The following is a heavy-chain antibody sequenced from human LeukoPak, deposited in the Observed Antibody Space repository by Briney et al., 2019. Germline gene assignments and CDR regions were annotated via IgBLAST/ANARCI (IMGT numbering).Heavy chain of an antibody. CDR2: IIPIFGIA. CDR3: ARVRVRGSDSYDSSGYHS. Sequence: SGKLSCKASGGTFSSYAISWVRQAPGQGLEWMGRIIPIFGIANYAQKFQGRVTITADKSTSTGYMEPSSLRSEDTAVYYCARVRVRGSDSYDSSGYHSWGPGTLVTVSS. CDR1: GGTFSSYA. D-gene: IGHD3-22*01. V-gene: IGHV1-69*04. J-gene: IGHJ4*02.